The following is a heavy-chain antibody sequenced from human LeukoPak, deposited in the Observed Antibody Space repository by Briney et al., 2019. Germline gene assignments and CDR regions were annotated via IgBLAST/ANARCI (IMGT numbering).Heavy chain of an antibody. CDR2: IWSDGRNT. J-gene: IGHJ3*02. V-gene: IGHV3-33*01. CDR1: GFNISRYG. CDR3: AGDADYSGSSGLPALDI. D-gene: IGHD3-22*01. Sequence: PGKSLRPSCEASGFNISRYGMHWVRQAPGKGLEWLAAIWSDGRNTFYEESVKGRITISRDNSTSTLYLQMNNLRAEDTAVYYCAGDADYSGSSGLPALDIWGQGTRVTVSS.